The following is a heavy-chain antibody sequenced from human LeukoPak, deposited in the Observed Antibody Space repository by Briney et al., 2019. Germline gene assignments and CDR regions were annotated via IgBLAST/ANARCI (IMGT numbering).Heavy chain of an antibody. CDR1: GFTLSSYA. J-gene: IGHJ4*02. CDR3: ARNRFPGHLDY. Sequence: SGGSLRLSCAASGFTLSSYAMSWVRQAPGKGLEWVSAISGSGGSTYYADSVKGRFTISRDNSKNTLYLQMNSLRAEDTAVYYCARNRFPGHLDYWGQGTLVTVSS. CDR2: ISGSGGST. V-gene: IGHV3-23*01.